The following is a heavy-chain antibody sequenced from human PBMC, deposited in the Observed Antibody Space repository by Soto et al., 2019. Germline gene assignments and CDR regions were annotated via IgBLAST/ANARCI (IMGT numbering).Heavy chain of an antibody. V-gene: IGHV3-48*02. Sequence: ERQLVESGGGLVLPGGSLRLSCAASGFIFSTYTLNWVRQAPGKGLEWVSYISAGSDAIHYADSVKGRFTVSRDNAKNSLFLQMNSLRDEDTAVYYCARLYTTSRVGAWFDPWGQGTLVTVSS. CDR3: ARLYTTSRVGAWFDP. CDR2: ISAGSDAI. CDR1: GFIFSTYT. J-gene: IGHJ5*02. D-gene: IGHD3-16*01.